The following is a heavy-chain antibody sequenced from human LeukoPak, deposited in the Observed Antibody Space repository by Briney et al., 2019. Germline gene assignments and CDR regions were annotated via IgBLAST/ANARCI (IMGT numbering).Heavy chain of an antibody. D-gene: IGHD2-2*02. J-gene: IGHJ4*02. V-gene: IGHV1-2*02. CDR2: INPNSGGT. Sequence: ASVKVSCKASGYTFTSYGINWVRQAPGQGLEWMGWINPNSGGTNYAQKFQGRVTMTRDTSISTAYMELSRLRSDDTAVYYCARSPTYCSSTSCYTIDYWGQGTLVTVSS. CDR3: ARSPTYCSSTSCYTIDY. CDR1: GYTFTSYG.